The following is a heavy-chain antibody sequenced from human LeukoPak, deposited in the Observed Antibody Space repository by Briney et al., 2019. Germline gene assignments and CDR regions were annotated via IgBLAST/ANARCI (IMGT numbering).Heavy chain of an antibody. V-gene: IGHV4-61*01. D-gene: IGHD3-10*01. CDR1: GYSISSGYY. J-gene: IGHJ6*03. CDR3: ARVGGSGKKMKNYYYYYYMDV. CDR2: IYYSGST. Sequence: SETLSLTCTVSGYSISSGYYWGWIRQPPGKGLEWIGYIYYSGSTNYNPSLKSRVTISVDTSKNQFSLKLSSVTAADTAVYYCARVGGSGKKMKNYYYYYYMDVWGKGTTVTISS.